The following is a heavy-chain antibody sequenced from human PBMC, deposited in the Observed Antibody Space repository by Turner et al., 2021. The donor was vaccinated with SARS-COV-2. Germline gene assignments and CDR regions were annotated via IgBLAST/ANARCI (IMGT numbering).Heavy chain of an antibody. V-gene: IGHV3-7*01. D-gene: IGHD6-13*01. Sequence: EVQLVESGGGLVQPGGSLRLSFAASEFTFSSYWMSWVRQAPGKGLEWVANIKQDGSEKYYVDFVKGRFNISRDNAKNSLYLQMNSLRAEDTAVYYCARDLMFTAAAPYGMDVWGQGTTVTVSS. CDR3: ARDLMFTAAAPYGMDV. J-gene: IGHJ6*02. CDR2: IKQDGSEK. CDR1: EFTFSSYW.